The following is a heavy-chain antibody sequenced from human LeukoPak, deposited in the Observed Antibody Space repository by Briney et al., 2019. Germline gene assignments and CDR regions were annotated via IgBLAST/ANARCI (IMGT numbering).Heavy chain of an antibody. J-gene: IGHJ4*02. CDR1: GGSISSYY. D-gene: IGHD1-1*01. CDR3: ARDRGTWNDDGFDY. V-gene: IGHV4-4*07. CDR2: IYISGST. Sequence: SQTLSLTCTVSGGSISSYYWSWIRQPAGKGLEWIGRIYISGSTNYNPSLKSRVTMSVDTSKDQFSLKLSSVTAADTAVYYCARDRGTWNDDGFDYWGQGTLVTVSS.